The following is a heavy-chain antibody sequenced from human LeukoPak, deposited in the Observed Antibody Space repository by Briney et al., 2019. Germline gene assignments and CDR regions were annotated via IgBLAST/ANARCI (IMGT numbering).Heavy chain of an antibody. V-gene: IGHV3-48*01. CDR2: ISSHSSTI. D-gene: IGHD3-9*01. J-gene: IGHJ4*02. CDR3: ARDHRYGGLFDS. CDR1: GFPFSSYS. Sequence: GGSLRLPCAASGFPFSSYSMNWVRQAPGKGLEWVSYISSHSSTIYYADSVQGRCTISRDNAKNSLYLQMNSLRAEDTAVYYCARDHRYGGLFDSWGQGILVTVSS.